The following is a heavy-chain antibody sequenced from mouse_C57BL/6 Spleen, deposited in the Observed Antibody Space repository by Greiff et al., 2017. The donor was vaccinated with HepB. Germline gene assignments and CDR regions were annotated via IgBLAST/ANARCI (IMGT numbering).Heavy chain of an antibody. CDR3: ARSGDSSGYVDYAMDY. CDR2: INPGSGGT. J-gene: IGHJ4*01. V-gene: IGHV1-54*01. Sequence: QVQLQQSGAELVRPGTSVKVSCKASGYAFTNYLIEWVKQRPGQGLEWIGVINPGSGGTNYNEKFKGKATLTADKSSSTAYMQLSSLTSEDSAVYFCARSGDSSGYVDYAMDYWGQGTSVTVSS. CDR1: GYAFTNYL. D-gene: IGHD3-2*02.